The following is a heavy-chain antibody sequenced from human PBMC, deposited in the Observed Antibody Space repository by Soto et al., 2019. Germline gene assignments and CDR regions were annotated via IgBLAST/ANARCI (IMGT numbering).Heavy chain of an antibody. J-gene: IGHJ3*02. CDR3: ASLEGGTAFDI. CDR2: IIPILGIA. Sequence: QVQLVQSGAEVKKPGSSVKVSCKASGGTFSSYTISWVRQAPGQGLEWMGRIIPILGIANYAQKFQGRVTITADKSTSTAYMELSSMRSEDTAVYYCASLEGGTAFDIWGQGTMVTVSS. CDR1: GGTFSSYT. V-gene: IGHV1-69*02. D-gene: IGHD1-1*01.